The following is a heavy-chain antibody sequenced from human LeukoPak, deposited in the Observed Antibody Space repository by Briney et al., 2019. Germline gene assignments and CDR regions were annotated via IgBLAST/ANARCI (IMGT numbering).Heavy chain of an antibody. D-gene: IGHD3-3*01. V-gene: IGHV3-74*01. J-gene: IGHJ6*03. CDR2: INSDGSST. CDR1: GFTFSSYW. Sequence: GGSLRLSCAASGFTFSSYWMHWVRQAPGKGLVWVSRINSDGSSTSYADSVKGRFTISRDNAKNTLYLQMNSLRAEDTAVYYCARDFFWSSYPGGYYMDVWGKGTTVTVSS. CDR3: ARDFFWSSYPGGYYMDV.